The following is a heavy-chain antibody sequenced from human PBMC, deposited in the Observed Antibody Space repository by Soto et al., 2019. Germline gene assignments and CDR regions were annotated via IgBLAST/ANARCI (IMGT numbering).Heavy chain of an antibody. V-gene: IGHV5-51*01. J-gene: IGHJ4*02. CDR1: GYSFTSYW. CDR3: ARHGVPEMATIDPPDY. D-gene: IGHD5-12*01. Sequence: GASLKISCKGSGYSFTSYWIGWVRQMPGKGLEWMGIIYPGDSDTRYSPSFQGQVTISADKSISTAYLQWSSLKASDTAMYYCARHGVPEMATIDPPDYWGQGTLVTVPQ. CDR2: IYPGDSDT.